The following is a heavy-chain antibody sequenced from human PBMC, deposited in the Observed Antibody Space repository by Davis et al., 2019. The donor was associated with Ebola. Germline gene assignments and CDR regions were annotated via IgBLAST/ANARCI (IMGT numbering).Heavy chain of an antibody. CDR3: ARSTQDYYYYMDV. CDR1: GGSISSYY. J-gene: IGHJ6*03. V-gene: IGHV4-4*07. Sequence: PSETLSLTCTVSGGSISSYYWSWIRQPAGKGLEWIGRIYNGGSTNYNPSLKSRVTMSEDTSKNQFSLKLSSVTAADTAVYYCARSTQDYYYYMDVWGKGTTVTVSS. CDR2: IYNGGST. D-gene: IGHD2/OR15-2a*01.